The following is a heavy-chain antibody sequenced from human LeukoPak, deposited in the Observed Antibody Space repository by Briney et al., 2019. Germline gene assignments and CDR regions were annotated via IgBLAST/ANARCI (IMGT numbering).Heavy chain of an antibody. D-gene: IGHD3-22*01. CDR3: ARRYDSSGYYYQGDFDY. V-gene: IGHV3-33*01. CDR2: IWYDGSNK. J-gene: IGHJ4*02. Sequence: PGGSLRLSCAASGFTFSSYGMHWVRQAPGKGLEWVAVIWYDGSNKYYADSVKGRFTISRDNSKNTLYLQMNSLRAEDTAVYYCARRYDSSGYYYQGDFDYWGQGTLVTVSS. CDR1: GFTFSSYG.